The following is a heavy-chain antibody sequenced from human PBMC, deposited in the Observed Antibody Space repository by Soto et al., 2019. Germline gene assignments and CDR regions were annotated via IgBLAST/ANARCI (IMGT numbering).Heavy chain of an antibody. CDR3: AKAYQLLFTPFDY. D-gene: IGHD2-2*01. J-gene: IGHJ4*02. CDR2: ISGSGGST. Sequence: PGGSLRLSCAAAGFTFSSYAMSWVRQAPGKGLEWVSAISGSGGSTYYADSVKGRFTISRDNSKNTLYLQMNSLRAEDTAVYYCAKAYQLLFTPFDYWGQGTLVTVSS. CDR1: GFTFSSYA. V-gene: IGHV3-23*01.